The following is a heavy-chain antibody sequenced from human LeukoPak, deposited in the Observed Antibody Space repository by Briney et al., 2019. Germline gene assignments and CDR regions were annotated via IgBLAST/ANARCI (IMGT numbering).Heavy chain of an antibody. CDR2: INHSGST. Sequence: SETLSLTCAVYGGSFSGYYWSWIRQPPGKGLEWIGEINHSGSTNYNPSLKSRVTISVDTSKNQFSLKLSSVTAADTAVYYCARVQLSYGYVRGHSPSVGAFDIWGQGTMVTVSS. J-gene: IGHJ3*02. CDR3: ARVQLSYGYVRGHSPSVGAFDI. D-gene: IGHD5-18*01. V-gene: IGHV4-34*01. CDR1: GGSFSGYY.